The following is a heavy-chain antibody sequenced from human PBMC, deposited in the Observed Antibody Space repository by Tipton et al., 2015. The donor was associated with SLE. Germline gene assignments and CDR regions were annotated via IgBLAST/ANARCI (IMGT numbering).Heavy chain of an antibody. J-gene: IGHJ4*02. D-gene: IGHD3-16*02. Sequence: SLRLSCVASGFTFSSYEMNWVRQAPGTGLEWVSYISSGSTIYYADSVKGRFTISRDNAKNSLYLQMNSLRAEDTGVYYCARGSGTYPIPDYWGQGTLVSVSS. V-gene: IGHV3-48*03. CDR3: ARGSGTYPIPDY. CDR1: GFTFSSYE. CDR2: ISSGSTI.